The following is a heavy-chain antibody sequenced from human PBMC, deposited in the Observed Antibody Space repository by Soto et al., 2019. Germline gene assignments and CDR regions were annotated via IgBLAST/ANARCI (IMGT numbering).Heavy chain of an antibody. CDR3: ASDPYYYASGF. V-gene: IGHV3-11*01. CDR2: ISGDATTT. J-gene: IGHJ4*02. Sequence: QVQLVESGGGLVEPGGSLRLSCAASGFRFSDHYMTWIRQAPGKGLEWVSKISGDATTTYCADSVKGRFTVSRDNAKNSVYLQMNSLRVEDTAVYYCASDPYYYASGFWGQGTLVTVSS. CDR1: GFRFSDHY. D-gene: IGHD3-10*01.